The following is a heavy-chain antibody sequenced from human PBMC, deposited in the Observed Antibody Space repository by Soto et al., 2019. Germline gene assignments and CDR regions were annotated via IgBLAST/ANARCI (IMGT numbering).Heavy chain of an antibody. J-gene: IGHJ5*02. Sequence: EVNLLESGGDLVQPGGSLTLSGGASGFTFDNHAMSWVRQAPGKGLEWVSAISGNAVATYYADSVKGRFTISRDNSNNMVYLQMNRLRAEDTGIYYCVKDAISMDRGTNNWFDPWGQGTLVTVSS. CDR3: VKDAISMDRGTNNWFDP. CDR1: GFTFDNHA. V-gene: IGHV3-23*01. CDR2: ISGNAVAT. D-gene: IGHD3-10*01.